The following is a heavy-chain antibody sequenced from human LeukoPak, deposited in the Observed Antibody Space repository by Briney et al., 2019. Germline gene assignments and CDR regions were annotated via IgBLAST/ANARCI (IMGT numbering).Heavy chain of an antibody. CDR1: GGSISRYY. D-gene: IGHD3-16*02. V-gene: IGHV4-4*07. Sequence: KPSETLSLTCTVSGGSISRYYWSWIRQPAGKGLEWIGRIYSSGSTNYNPSLKSRVTMSVDTSKDQFSLKLSSVTAADTAVYYCAREGSGYPGAFDIWGQGTMVTVSS. CDR2: IYSSGST. J-gene: IGHJ3*02. CDR3: AREGSGYPGAFDI.